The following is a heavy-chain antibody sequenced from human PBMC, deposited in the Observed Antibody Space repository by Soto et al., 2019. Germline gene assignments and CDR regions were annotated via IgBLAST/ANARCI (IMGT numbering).Heavy chain of an antibody. CDR3: ARGLKNYYGVDV. CDR2: IKGDGSSL. J-gene: IGHJ6*02. V-gene: IGHV3-74*01. CDR1: GFTFTTYW. Sequence: EVKVVESGVVLVQPGGSLRLSCAASGFTFTTYWMHWVRQVPGKGVVWVSRIKGDGSSLSYADSVRGRFTISRDNVENPVDLQMGSLRADDTAVYYCARGLKNYYGVDVWGQGTTVTVSS.